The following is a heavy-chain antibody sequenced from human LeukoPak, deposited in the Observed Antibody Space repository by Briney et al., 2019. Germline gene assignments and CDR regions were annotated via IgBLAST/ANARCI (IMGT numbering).Heavy chain of an antibody. D-gene: IGHD5-12*01. CDR1: GFTFSNYG. V-gene: IGHV3-30*18. CDR2: ISYDGSTK. J-gene: IGHJ4*02. Sequence: PGMSLRLSCAASGFTFSNYGMHWVRQAPGKGLEWVAVISYDGSTKYYAESVKGRFTISRDNSKNTLYLQMNSLGAEDTAVYYCAKESATSQIEYWGQGTLVTVSS. CDR3: AKESATSQIEY.